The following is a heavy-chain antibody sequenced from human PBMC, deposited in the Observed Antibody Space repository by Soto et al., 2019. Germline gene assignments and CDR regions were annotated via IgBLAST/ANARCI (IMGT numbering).Heavy chain of an antibody. D-gene: IGHD2-15*01. J-gene: IGHJ4*02. CDR2: IIPILGIA. CDR1: GGTFSSYA. CDR3: AILYVAATKSYYFDY. Sequence: GASVKVSCKASGGTFSSYAISWVRQAPGQGLEWMGRIIPILGIANYAQKFQGRVTITADKSTSTAYMELSSLRSEDTAVYYCAILYVAATKSYYFDYWGQGTLVTVSS. V-gene: IGHV1-69*04.